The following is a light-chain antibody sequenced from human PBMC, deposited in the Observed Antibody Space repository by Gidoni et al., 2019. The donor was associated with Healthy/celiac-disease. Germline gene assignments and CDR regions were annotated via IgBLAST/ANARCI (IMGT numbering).Light chain of an antibody. CDR2: AAS. J-gene: IGKJ1*01. V-gene: IGKV1-39*01. CDR3: QQRYSTPRA. Sequence: DIQMPQSPSSLSASVGDRVTITCRASQSISSYLKWYQKKPGKAPKLLIYAASSVQSGVPSRCSGSGSGKDFTLTISSLQPEDFATYYCQQRYSTPRAFGQGTKVEIK. CDR1: QSISSY.